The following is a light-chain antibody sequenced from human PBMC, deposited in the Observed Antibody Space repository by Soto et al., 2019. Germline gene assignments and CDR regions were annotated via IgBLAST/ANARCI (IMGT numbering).Light chain of an antibody. CDR3: HQYYATPFT. J-gene: IGKJ3*01. V-gene: IGKV4-1*01. CDR2: WAS. Sequence: DIVMTQSPDSLAVSLGERATINCKSSQSVLYSSNNNNYLAWYQQKPGQPPKLLLYWASTRESGVPDRFSGSGSGTDFSLTIRSLQAEDVAVYYCHQYYATPFTFGPGTKVDI. CDR1: QSVLYSSNNNNY.